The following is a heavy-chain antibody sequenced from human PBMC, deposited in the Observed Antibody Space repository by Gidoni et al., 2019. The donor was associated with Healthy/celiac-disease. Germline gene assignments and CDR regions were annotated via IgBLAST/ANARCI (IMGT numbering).Heavy chain of an antibody. J-gene: IGHJ4*02. D-gene: IGHD2-15*01. CDR2: ISSSSSYI. CDR3: ASQPYCSGGSCYGHY. Sequence: EVQLVESGGGLVKPGGSLRLSCAASGFTFSSYSMNWVRQAPGKGLEWVSSISSSSSYIYYADSVKGRFTISRDNAKNSLYLQMNSLRAEDTAVYYCASQPYCSGGSCYGHYWGQGTLVTVSS. CDR1: GFTFSSYS. V-gene: IGHV3-21*01.